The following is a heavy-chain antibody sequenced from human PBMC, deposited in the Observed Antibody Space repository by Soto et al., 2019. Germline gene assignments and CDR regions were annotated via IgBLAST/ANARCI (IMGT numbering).Heavy chain of an antibody. V-gene: IGHV1-3*01. J-gene: IGHJ6*02. CDR2: INAGNGNT. CDR1: GYTFTSYY. CDR3: ASRPGTTTPYYYYVMDV. Sequence: ASVKVSCKASGYTFTSYYMHWVRQAPGQRLEWMGWINAGNGNTKYSQKFQGRVTITRDASASTAYMELSSLRSEDTAVYYCASRPGTTTPYYYYVMDVWGQGTTVIVSS. D-gene: IGHD1-1*01.